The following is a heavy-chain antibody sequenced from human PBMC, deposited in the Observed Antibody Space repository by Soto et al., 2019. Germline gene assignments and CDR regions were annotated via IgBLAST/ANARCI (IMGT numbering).Heavy chain of an antibody. Sequence: SETLSLTCAVSGGSISSGGYSWSWIRQPPGKGLEWIGYIYHSGSTYYNPSLKSRVTISVDTSKNQFSLKLSSVTAADTAVYYCAMGYCSGGSCYLTENWFDPWGQGTLVTVSS. CDR1: GGSISSGGYS. V-gene: IGHV4-30-2*01. D-gene: IGHD2-15*01. CDR2: IYHSGST. J-gene: IGHJ5*02. CDR3: AMGYCSGGSCYLTENWFDP.